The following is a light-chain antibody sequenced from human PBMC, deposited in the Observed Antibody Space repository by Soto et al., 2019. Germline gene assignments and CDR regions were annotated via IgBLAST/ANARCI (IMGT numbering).Light chain of an antibody. CDR2: EAT. V-gene: IGKV1-39*01. J-gene: IGKJ1*01. Sequence: DIQMTQSPSSLSASVGDRVTISCRSSQNIHTYLNWYQQRPGKAPNLLVYEATSLETGVSLKFSGSGSETEFTLTINSLQPEDFATYYCQQSFVSPWTFGQGTNIEI. CDR3: QQSFVSPWT. CDR1: QNIHTY.